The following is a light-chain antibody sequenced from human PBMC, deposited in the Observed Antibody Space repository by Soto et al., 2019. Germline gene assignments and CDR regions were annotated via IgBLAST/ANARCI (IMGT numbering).Light chain of an antibody. Sequence: QSVLTQPPSVSGAPGQRVTISCNGISSNIGAGYDIHWYQQLPGTAPKLLIYSNSNRPSGVPDRFSGSKSGTSASLAITGLQAEDEADYYCQSYDSRLSGSVFGGGTKLTVL. CDR1: SSNIGAGYD. CDR3: QSYDSRLSGSV. J-gene: IGLJ2*01. CDR2: SNS. V-gene: IGLV1-40*01.